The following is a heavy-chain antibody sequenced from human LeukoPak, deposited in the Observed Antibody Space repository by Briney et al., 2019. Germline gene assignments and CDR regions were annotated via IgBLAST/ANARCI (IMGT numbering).Heavy chain of an antibody. Sequence: ESLKISCKGSGYSFTIYWIGWVRQMPGKGLEWMGIIYPGDSDTRYSPSFQGQVTISADKSISTAYLQWSSLKASDTAMYYCARRRDLYSGSYYPFDYWGQGTLVTVSS. CDR2: IYPGDSDT. J-gene: IGHJ4*02. CDR1: GYSFTIYW. D-gene: IGHD1-26*01. V-gene: IGHV5-51*01. CDR3: ARRRDLYSGSYYPFDY.